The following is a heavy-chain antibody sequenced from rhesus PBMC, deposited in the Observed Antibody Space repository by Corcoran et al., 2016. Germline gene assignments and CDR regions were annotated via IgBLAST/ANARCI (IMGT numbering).Heavy chain of an antibody. V-gene: IGHV4-106*01. D-gene: IGHD2-21*01. Sequence: QVQLQESGPGLVKPSETLSLTCAVSGGSISDDYYWNWIRQPPGKGLEWIGFIYGLGGGTNYNPSLKNRVTISIDTSKNHFSLKRTSVTAADTAGYYCARAVGEWLLREYYGLDSWGQGVVVTVSS. CDR1: GGSISDDYY. CDR2: IYGLGGGT. CDR3: ARAVGEWLLREYYGLDS. J-gene: IGHJ6*01.